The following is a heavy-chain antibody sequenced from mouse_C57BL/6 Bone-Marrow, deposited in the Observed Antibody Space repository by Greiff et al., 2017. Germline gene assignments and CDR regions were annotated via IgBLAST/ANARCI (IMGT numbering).Heavy chain of an antibody. V-gene: IGHV1-64*01. CDR3: ARGPLSWFAY. CDR1: GYTFTSYW. Sequence: QVQLQQPGAELVKPGASVKLSCKASGYTFTSYWMHWVKQRPGQGLEWIGMIHPNSGSTNYNEKFKSKATLTVDKSSSNAYMQLSSLTSEDSAVYHCARGPLSWFAYWGQGTLVTVSA. CDR2: IHPNSGST. J-gene: IGHJ3*01.